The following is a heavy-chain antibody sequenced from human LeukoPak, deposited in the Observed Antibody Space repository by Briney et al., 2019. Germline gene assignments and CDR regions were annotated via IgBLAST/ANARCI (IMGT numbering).Heavy chain of an antibody. Sequence: GASVKVSCKASGYTFSSYGISWVRQAPGQGLEWMGWISAYNGNTNYSQKLQGRVTMTTDTSTSTAYMELRSLRSDDTAVYYCARDHPSGDWFDPWGQEPWSPSPQ. V-gene: IGHV1-18*01. J-gene: IGHJ5*02. CDR2: ISAYNGNT. CDR1: GYTFSSYG. CDR3: ARDHPSGDWFDP.